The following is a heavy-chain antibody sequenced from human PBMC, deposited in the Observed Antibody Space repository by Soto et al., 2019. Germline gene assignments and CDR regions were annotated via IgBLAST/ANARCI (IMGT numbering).Heavy chain of an antibody. D-gene: IGHD2-2*01. V-gene: IGHV4-30-4*01. CDR1: GGSISNGDYY. Sequence: QVQLQESGPGLVKSSQTLSLTCTVSGGSISNGDYYWSWIRQPPGKSLELIGNIYYRGSNYYNPSLNSRLTVSVATSKNQFSLNLSSVTAAEKAVYYCVRFQVPPTSVPFYGMIAWGQGSTIKVSS. CDR2: IYYRGSN. CDR3: VRFQVPPTSVPFYGMIA. J-gene: IGHJ6*02.